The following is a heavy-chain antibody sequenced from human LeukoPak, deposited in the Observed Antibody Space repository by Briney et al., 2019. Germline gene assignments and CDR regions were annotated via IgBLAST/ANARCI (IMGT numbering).Heavy chain of an antibody. CDR1: GFIFSSYW. D-gene: IGHD3-16*01. V-gene: IGHV3-74*01. J-gene: IGHJ5*02. CDR3: ARGTIVMLDL. CDR2: INTDGSST. Sequence: GGSLRLSCAASGFIFSSYWMHWVRHAPGKGLAWVSRINTDGSSTSYADSVKDRFTISRDNAKNTLYLQMNSLRADDTAVYYCARGTIVMLDLWGRGTLVTVSS.